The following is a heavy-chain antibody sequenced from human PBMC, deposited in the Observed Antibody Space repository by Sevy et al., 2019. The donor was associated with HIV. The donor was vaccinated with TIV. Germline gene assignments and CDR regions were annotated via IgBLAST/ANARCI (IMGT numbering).Heavy chain of an antibody. CDR2: VYYDGKNA. V-gene: IGHV3-30*02. Sequence: GESLRLSCAASGFTFSNFGMHWARQAPGGGLEWVAIVYYDGKNAYYADSVKGRFSISRDNSKNTLYLQMNSLRVEDTAVYYCARDGIAARLGLDYWGQGTLVTVSS. D-gene: IGHD6-6*01. J-gene: IGHJ4*02. CDR1: GFTFSNFG. CDR3: ARDGIAARLGLDY.